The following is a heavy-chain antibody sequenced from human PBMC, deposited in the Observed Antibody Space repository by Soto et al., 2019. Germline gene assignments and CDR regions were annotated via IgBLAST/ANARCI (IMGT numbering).Heavy chain of an antibody. J-gene: IGHJ5*02. Sequence: PGVSLRLSCAASGFTFRGSWMHWVRQPPGKGLVWVSRIKTDGTYTTYADSVKGRFTISRDNAKNTLYLQMNSLRAEDTAVYYCAGLSSGYFGSWGQGTLVTVSS. V-gene: IGHV3-74*03. CDR3: AGLSSGYFGS. CDR2: IKTDGTYT. CDR1: GFTFRGSW. D-gene: IGHD3-22*01.